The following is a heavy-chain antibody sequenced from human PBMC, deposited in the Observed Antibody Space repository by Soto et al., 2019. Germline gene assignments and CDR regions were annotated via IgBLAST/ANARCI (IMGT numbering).Heavy chain of an antibody. CDR3: AKLPVGTIYYFDY. V-gene: IGHV1-3*01. CDR1: GYTFTSYG. J-gene: IGHJ4*02. CDR2: INAGNGDT. D-gene: IGHD1-26*01. Sequence: GASVKVSCKASGYTFTSYGITWVRQAPGQRLAWMGWINAGNGDTQYSQKFQDRVTITRDTSASTVYMELSSLRSEDTALYYCAKLPVGTIYYFDYWGQGTLVTVSS.